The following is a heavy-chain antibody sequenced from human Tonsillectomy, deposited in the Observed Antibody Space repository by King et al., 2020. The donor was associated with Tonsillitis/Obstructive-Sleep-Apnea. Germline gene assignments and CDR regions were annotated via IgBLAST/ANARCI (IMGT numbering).Heavy chain of an antibody. CDR1: GFTFSTYS. D-gene: IGHD1-1*01. CDR2: ISITGNYV. CDR3: AREEKLEEFDY. J-gene: IGHJ4*02. V-gene: IGHV3-21*01. Sequence: VQLVESGGGLVKPGGSLRLSCAASGFTFSTYSMNWVRQAPGKGLEWVSVISITGNYVYYADSVKGRFTISRDNAKNSLYLEMNSLRAEDTAIYYCAREEKLEEFDYWGQGTLVTVSS.